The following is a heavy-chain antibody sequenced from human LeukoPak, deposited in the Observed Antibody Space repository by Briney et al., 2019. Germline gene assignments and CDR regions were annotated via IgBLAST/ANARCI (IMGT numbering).Heavy chain of an antibody. D-gene: IGHD6-13*01. Sequence: SETLSLTCTVSGYSISSGYYWGWIRQPPGKGLEWIGSIYHSGSTYYNPSLKSRVTISVDTSKNQFSLKLSSVTAADTAVYYCARQGDSSSWYDYWGQGTLVTVSS. CDR3: ARQGDSSSWYDY. J-gene: IGHJ4*02. CDR1: GYSISSGYY. V-gene: IGHV4-38-2*02. CDR2: IYHSGST.